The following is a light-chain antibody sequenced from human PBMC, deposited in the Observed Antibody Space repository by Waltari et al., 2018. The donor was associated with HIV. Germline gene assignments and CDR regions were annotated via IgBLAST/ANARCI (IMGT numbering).Light chain of an antibody. CDR2: GDS. Sequence: SVLTQPPSVSGAPGQWVTVSCTGNNSNIGAGYDVHWSRQFPGSAPELVVYGDSIRPSGVPDRFSGSKSGVSASLDISGLQTEDEADYYCQSYDNNLSGLWVFGGGTKLTVL. J-gene: IGLJ3*02. CDR1: NSNIGAGYD. V-gene: IGLV1-40*01. CDR3: QSYDNNLSGLWV.